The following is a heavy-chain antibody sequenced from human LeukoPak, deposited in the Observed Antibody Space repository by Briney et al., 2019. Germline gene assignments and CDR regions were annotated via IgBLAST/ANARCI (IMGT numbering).Heavy chain of an antibody. Sequence: PSETLSLTCTVSGGSISSGNYYWSWIRQHPGKGLEWIGYIHHSGSTYYNPSLKSRVIISVDTSKNQFSLKLNSVTAADTAVYYCESHGSGSYRFDPWGQGTLVTVSS. CDR1: GGSISSGNYY. D-gene: IGHD3-10*01. J-gene: IGHJ5*02. CDR3: ESHGSGSYRFDP. CDR2: IHHSGST. V-gene: IGHV4-31*03.